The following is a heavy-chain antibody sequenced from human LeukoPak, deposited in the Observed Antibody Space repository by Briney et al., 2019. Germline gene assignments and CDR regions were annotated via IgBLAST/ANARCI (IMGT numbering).Heavy chain of an antibody. Sequence: SETLSLTCTVSGDSISNYYWSWIRQPPGKGLQWIGYIYYGESTNYNPSLKSRVTISLDTSKNQFSLKLSSVTAADTTVYYCARQLWFGEYHFDYWGQGTLVTVSS. D-gene: IGHD3-10*01. J-gene: IGHJ4*02. CDR2: IYYGEST. CDR1: GDSISNYY. V-gene: IGHV4-59*01. CDR3: ARQLWFGEYHFDY.